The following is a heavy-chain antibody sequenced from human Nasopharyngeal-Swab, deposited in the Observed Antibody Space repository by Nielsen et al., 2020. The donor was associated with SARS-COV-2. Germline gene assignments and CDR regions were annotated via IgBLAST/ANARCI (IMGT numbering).Heavy chain of an antibody. CDR3: AKGAYCGADCYGYFDY. CDR1: GFTFSTST. D-gene: IGHD2-21*02. CDR2: ITGSGDYT. V-gene: IGHV3-23*01. J-gene: IGHJ4*02. Sequence: GESLKISCAASGFTFSTSTMTWVRQAPGKGLEWVSAITGSGDYTSYADSVKGRFTISRDNSKNTLYLQMNSPRAEDTAVYFCAKGAYCGADCYGYFDYWGQGTLVTVSS.